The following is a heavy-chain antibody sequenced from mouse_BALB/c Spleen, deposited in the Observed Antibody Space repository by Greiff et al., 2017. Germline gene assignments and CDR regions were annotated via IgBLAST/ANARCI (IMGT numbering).Heavy chain of an antibody. D-gene: IGHD2-13*01. CDR3: AREGTTYFDV. Sequence: DVKLVESGGGLVKPGGSLKLSCAASGFTFSSYAMSWVRQSPEKRLEWVAEISSGGSYTYYPDTVTGRFTISRDNAKNTRYLEMSSLRSEDTAMYYWAREGTTYFDVRGAGTTGTGSS. J-gene: IGHJ1*01. CDR2: ISSGGSYT. V-gene: IGHV5-9-4*01. CDR1: GFTFSSYA.